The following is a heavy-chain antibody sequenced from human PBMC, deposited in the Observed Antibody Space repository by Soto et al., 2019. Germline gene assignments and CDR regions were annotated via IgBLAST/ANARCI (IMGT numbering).Heavy chain of an antibody. CDR2: IYHIGRT. J-gene: IGHJ4*02. Sequence: PSETLSLTCAVSGVSINSDDYYWTWIRQPPGEGLQWIGYIYHIGRTLYNPSLMSRITISMDSSKNQFSLNLNSVTAADTAVYFCARERSNSPDYFAEWGRGTLVIVYS. D-gene: IGHD6-6*01. CDR1: GVSINSDDYY. V-gene: IGHV4-30-4*01. CDR3: ARERSNSPDYFAE.